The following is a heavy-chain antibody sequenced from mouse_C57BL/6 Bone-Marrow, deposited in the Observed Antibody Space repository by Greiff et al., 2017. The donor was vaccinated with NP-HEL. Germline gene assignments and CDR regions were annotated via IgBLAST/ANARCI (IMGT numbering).Heavy chain of an antibody. CDR2: ISNGGGST. CDR1: GFTFSDYY. CDR3: ARPLITTVVPYAMDY. D-gene: IGHD1-1*01. Sequence: DVHLVESGGGLVQPGGSLKLSCAASGFTFSDYYMYWVRQTPEKRLEWVAYISNGGGSTYYPDTVKGRFTISRDNAKNTLYLQMSRLKSEDTAMYYCARPLITTVVPYAMDYWGQGTSVTVSS. V-gene: IGHV5-12*01. J-gene: IGHJ4*01.